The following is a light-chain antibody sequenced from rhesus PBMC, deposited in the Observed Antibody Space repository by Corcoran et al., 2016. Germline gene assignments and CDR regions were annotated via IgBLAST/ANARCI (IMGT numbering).Light chain of an antibody. CDR1: QGISIW. J-gene: IGKJ3*01. CDR2: KAS. Sequence: DIQMTQSPSSLSASVGDTVTITCRARQGISIWVAWYQQKQGKAPMFLIDKASILQSVVPSRLSGSGSRTDFTLPISILQSEDFSTYYCQQYSSRPFTFGPGTKLDIK. CDR3: QQYSSRPFT. V-gene: IGKV1-22*01.